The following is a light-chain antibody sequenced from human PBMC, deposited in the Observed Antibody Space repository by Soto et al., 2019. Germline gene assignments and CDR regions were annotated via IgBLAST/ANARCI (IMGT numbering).Light chain of an antibody. CDR2: GAS. V-gene: IGKV3-20*01. J-gene: IGKJ1*01. CDR3: HQYSSSRRT. CDR1: QSVSINF. Sequence: PGERVTLSCRASQSVSINFLAWYQQKPGQAPRLLIYGASNRAAGIPYRFSGSGSGTDFTLTISRLEPEDFAVYYCHQYSSSRRTFGQGTKVEIK.